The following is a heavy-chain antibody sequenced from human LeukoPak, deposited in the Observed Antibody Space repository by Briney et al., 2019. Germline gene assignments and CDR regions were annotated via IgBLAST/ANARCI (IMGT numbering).Heavy chain of an antibody. V-gene: IGHV4-31*03. CDR3: ARDSVTYYYDSSGYYD. J-gene: IGHJ4*02. D-gene: IGHD3-22*01. CDR1: GGSISSGGYY. CDR2: IYYSGST. Sequence: TSETLSLTCTVSGGSISSGGYYWSWIRQHPGKGLEWIGYIYYSGSTYYNPSLKSRVTISVDTSKNQFSLKLSSVTAADTAVYYCARDSVTYYYDSSGYYDWGQGTLVTVSS.